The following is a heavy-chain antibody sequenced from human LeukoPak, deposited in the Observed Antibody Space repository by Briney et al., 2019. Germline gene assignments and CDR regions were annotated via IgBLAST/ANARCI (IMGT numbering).Heavy chain of an antibody. CDR2: IYFSGST. V-gene: IGHV4-59*01. CDR3: ARSGGYFDY. D-gene: IGHD3-16*01. CDR1: GGSTSNNY. J-gene: IGHJ4*02. Sequence: SETLSLTCTVTGGSTSNNYWGWVRQPPGKGLEWIGYIYFSGSTNYNPSLKSRVTISVDTSKNQFSLNLTSMTAADTALYYCARSGGYFDYWGQGILVTVSS.